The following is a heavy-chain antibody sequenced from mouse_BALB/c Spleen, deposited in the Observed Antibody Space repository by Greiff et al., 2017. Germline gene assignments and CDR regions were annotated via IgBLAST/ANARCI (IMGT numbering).Heavy chain of an antibody. J-gene: IGHJ1*01. V-gene: IGHV1-7*01. CDR2: INPSTGYT. Sequence: VQLQQSGAELAKPGASVKMSCKASGYTFTSYWMHWVKQRPGQGLEWIGYINPSTGYTEYNQKFKDKATLTADKSSSTAYMQLSSLTSEDSAVYYCASPGYFDGWGAGTTVTVSS. CDR3: ASPGYFDG. CDR1: GYTFTSYW.